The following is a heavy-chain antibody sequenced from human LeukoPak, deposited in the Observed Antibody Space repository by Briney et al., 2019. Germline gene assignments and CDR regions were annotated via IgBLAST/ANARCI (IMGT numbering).Heavy chain of an antibody. J-gene: IGHJ4*02. Sequence: ASETLSLTCTVSGGSISSSTFYWGWIRQPPGKGLEWIGTIYYSGSTNYNPSLKSRVTISVDTSKNQFSLKLSSVTAADTAVYYCAREVRLRWLILYYFDYWGQGTLVTVSS. CDR1: GGSISSSTFY. D-gene: IGHD4-23*01. CDR3: AREVRLRWLILYYFDY. CDR2: IYYSGST. V-gene: IGHV4-39*07.